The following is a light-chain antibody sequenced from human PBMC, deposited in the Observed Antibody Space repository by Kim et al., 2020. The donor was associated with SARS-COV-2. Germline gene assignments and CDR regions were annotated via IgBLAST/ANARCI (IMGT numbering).Light chain of an antibody. Sequence: SSELTQDPAESVALGQTVSITCQGDSLRRYYASWYQRRPGQAPVLVIYGKSNRPSGIPDRLSGSSSGNTASLTIAGAQAEDEADYYCQSRDSSGKVVFGGGTQLTVL. V-gene: IGLV3-19*01. CDR1: SLRRYY. CDR3: QSRDSSGKVV. CDR2: GKS. J-gene: IGLJ2*01.